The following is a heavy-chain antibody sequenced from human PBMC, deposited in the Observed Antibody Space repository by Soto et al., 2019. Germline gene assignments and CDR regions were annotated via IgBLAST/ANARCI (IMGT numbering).Heavy chain of an antibody. D-gene: IGHD3-3*01. CDR1: GYTFTSYD. CDR2: MNPNSGNT. J-gene: IGHJ4*02. CDR3: ARGITIFGGVPC. V-gene: IGHV1-8*01. Sequence: ASVKVSCKASGYTFTSYDINWVRQATGQGLEWMGWMNPNSGNTGYAQKFQGRVTMTRNTSISTAYMELSSLRSEDTAVYYCARGITIFGGVPCWGQGTLVTVSS.